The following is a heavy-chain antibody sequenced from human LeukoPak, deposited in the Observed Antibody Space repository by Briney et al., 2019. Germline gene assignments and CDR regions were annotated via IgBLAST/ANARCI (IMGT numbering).Heavy chain of an antibody. D-gene: IGHD1/OR15-1a*01. J-gene: IGHJ4*02. V-gene: IGHV1-18*01. CDR2: ISAYNGNT. Sequence: ASVNVSCKASGYTFTTYDINWVRQAPGQGLEWMGRISAYNGNTNYEQTLQGRVTMTTDTSTRTAYMELRSLRSDDTAVYYCARVATGTRSFDYWGQGTLVTVSS. CDR3: ARVATGTRSFDY. CDR1: GYTFTTYD.